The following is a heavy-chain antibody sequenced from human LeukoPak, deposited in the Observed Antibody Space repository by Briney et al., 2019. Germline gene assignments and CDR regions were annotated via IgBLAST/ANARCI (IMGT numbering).Heavy chain of an antibody. CDR1: GYTFTSYD. CDR3: ARVTGSIDY. Sequence: GASVKVSCNASGYTFTSYDINWVRQATGQGLEWMGWTNPKSGNTGYAQKFQGRVTMTRCTSISTAYMELSSLGSEDTAVYYCARVTGSIDYWGQGTLVTVSS. D-gene: IGHD3-10*01. J-gene: IGHJ4*02. V-gene: IGHV1-8*01. CDR2: TNPKSGNT.